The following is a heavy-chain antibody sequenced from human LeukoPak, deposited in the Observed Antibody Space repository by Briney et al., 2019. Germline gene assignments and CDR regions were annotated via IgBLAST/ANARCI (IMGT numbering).Heavy chain of an antibody. D-gene: IGHD3-10*01. CDR3: ARSRTTMVRGSPNWSFDC. CDR2: IYYSGST. V-gene: IGHV4-59*01. J-gene: IGHJ4*02. Sequence: PSETLSLTCTVSGGSISSYYWSWIRQPPGKGLEWIGYIYYSGSTNYNPSLKSRVIISVDTSENQFSLKLTSVTAADTAVYYCARSRTTMVRGSPNWSFDCWGQGILVTVSS. CDR1: GGSISSYY.